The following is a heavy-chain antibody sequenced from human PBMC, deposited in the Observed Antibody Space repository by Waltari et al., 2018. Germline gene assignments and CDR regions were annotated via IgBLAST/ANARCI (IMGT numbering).Heavy chain of an antibody. Sequence: QVQLVESGGGVVQPGMSLRLSCAACGFSLSHVGMHWVRQAPGKGLEWVALASFDGSTTYYADSVRGRFTISRDNSKNTLYLDINTLRVDDTAIYYCAKDAFGNTYLDHWGQGTLVTVSS. CDR3: AKDAFGNTYLDH. V-gene: IGHV3-30*18. J-gene: IGHJ5*02. D-gene: IGHD3-10*01. CDR2: ASFDGSTT. CDR1: GFSLSHVG.